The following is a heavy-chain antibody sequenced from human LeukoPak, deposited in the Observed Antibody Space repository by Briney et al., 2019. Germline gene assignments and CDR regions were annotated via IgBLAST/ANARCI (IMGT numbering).Heavy chain of an antibody. CDR2: IYYSGST. CDR3: ARRKGDYPGWDWYFDL. D-gene: IGHD4-17*01. CDR1: GGSISSGGYY. J-gene: IGHJ2*01. V-gene: IGHV4-61*08. Sequence: PSETLSLTCTVSGGSISSGGYYWSWIRQPPGKGLEWIGYIYYSGSTNYNPSLKSRVTISVDTSKNQFSLKLSSVTAADTAVYYCARRKGDYPGWDWYFDLWGRGTLVTVSS.